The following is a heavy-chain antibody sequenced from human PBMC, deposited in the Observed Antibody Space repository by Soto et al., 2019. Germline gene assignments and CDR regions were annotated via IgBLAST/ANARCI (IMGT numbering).Heavy chain of an antibody. J-gene: IGHJ4*02. CDR2: IYYSGST. Sequence: ASETLSLTCTVSGGSISSGGYYWSWIRQHPGKGLEWIGYIYYSGSTYYNPSLKSRVTISVDTSKNQFSLKLSSVTAADTAVYYCARYPFRYYDSSGYPAPFDYWGQGTLVTVSS. D-gene: IGHD3-22*01. CDR1: GGSISSGGYY. CDR3: ARYPFRYYDSSGYPAPFDY. V-gene: IGHV4-31*03.